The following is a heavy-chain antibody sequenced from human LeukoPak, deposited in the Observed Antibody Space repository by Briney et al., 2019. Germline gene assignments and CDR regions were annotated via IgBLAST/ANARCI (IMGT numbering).Heavy chain of an antibody. CDR1: GFTFSSYW. CDR3: ARDPDRRGWYEGYFDY. D-gene: IGHD6-19*01. J-gene: IGHJ4*02. CDR2: IKQDGSEK. V-gene: IGHV3-7*01. Sequence: PGGSLRLSCAASGFTFSSYWMSWVRQAPGKGLEWVANIKQDGSEKYYVDSVKGRFTISRDNAKNSLYLQMNSLRAEDTAVYYCARDPDRRGWYEGYFDYWGQGTLVTVSS.